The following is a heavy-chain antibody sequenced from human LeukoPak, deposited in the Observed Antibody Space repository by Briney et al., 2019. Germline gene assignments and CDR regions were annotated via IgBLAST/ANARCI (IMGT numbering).Heavy chain of an antibody. D-gene: IGHD2-2*01. CDR3: ARLGGYCSSTSCQDWFDP. V-gene: IGHV4-59*08. CDR2: IYHSGST. Sequence: SETLSLTCTVSGGSISSYYWSWIRQPPGKGLEWIGSIYHSGSTYYNPSLKSRVTISVDTSKNQFSLKLSSVTAADTAVYYCARLGGYCSSTSCQDWFDPWGQGTLVTVSS. CDR1: GGSISSYY. J-gene: IGHJ5*02.